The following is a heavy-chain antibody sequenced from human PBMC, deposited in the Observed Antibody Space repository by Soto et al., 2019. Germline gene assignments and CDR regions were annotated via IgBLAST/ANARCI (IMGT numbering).Heavy chain of an antibody. D-gene: IGHD1-20*01. CDR3: ARDCITGTTPYYYGMDV. J-gene: IGHJ6*02. CDR2: ISYDGSNK. Sequence: GGSLRLSCAASGFTFSSYAMHWVRQAPGKGLEWVAVISYDGSNKYYADSVKGRFTISRDNSKNTLYLQMNSLRAEDTAVYYCARDCITGTTPYYYGMDVWGQGTTVTVSS. CDR1: GFTFSSYA. V-gene: IGHV3-30-3*01.